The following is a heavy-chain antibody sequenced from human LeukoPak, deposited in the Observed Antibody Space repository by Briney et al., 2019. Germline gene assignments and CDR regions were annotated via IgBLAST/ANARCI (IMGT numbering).Heavy chain of an antibody. J-gene: IGHJ4*02. CDR3: ATTPRDGYNYAFDY. CDR1: GFTFSSYA. V-gene: IGHV3-30-3*01. CDR2: ISYDGSNK. Sequence: GRSLRLSCAASGFTFSSYAMHWVRQAPGKGLEWVAVISYDGSNKYYADSVKGRFTISRDNSKNTLYLQMNSLRAEDTAVYYCATTPRDGYNYAFDYWGQGTLVTVSP. D-gene: IGHD5-24*01.